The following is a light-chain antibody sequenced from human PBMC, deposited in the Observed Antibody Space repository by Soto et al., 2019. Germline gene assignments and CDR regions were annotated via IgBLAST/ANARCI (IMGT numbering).Light chain of an antibody. CDR3: QKSYSVPWP. Sequence: DIQMTQSPSSLSASVGDRVTITCRASQSISNFLDWYQQKPGKAPKLLIYGASSLHGGVPSRFSGSGSGTDFTLTISSLQPEDFATYFCQKSYSVPWPFGQGTKVEIK. CDR2: GAS. CDR1: QSISNF. J-gene: IGKJ1*01. V-gene: IGKV1-39*01.